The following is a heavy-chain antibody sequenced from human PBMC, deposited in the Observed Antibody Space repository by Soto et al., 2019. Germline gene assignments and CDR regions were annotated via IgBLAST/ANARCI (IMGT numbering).Heavy chain of an antibody. CDR3: AREVSYGYRFLDY. V-gene: IGHV4-34*01. CDR2: INHSGST. CDR1: GGSFSGYY. Sequence: PSETLSLTCAVYGGSFSGYYWSWIRQPPGKGLEWIGEINHSGSTNYNPPLKSRVTISVDTSKNQFSLKLSSVTAADTAVYYCAREVSYGYRFLDYWGQGTLVTVSS. D-gene: IGHD5-18*01. J-gene: IGHJ4*02.